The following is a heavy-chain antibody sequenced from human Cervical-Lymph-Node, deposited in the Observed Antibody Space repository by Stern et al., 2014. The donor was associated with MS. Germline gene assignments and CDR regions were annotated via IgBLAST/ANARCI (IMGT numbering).Heavy chain of an antibody. V-gene: IGHV5-51*01. J-gene: IGHJ4*02. D-gene: IGHD5-24*01. CDR2: IYPFDSDT. Sequence: EVQLVESGAEVKKPGESLKISCQASGYKFTSYWIGWVRQMPGKGLEWVGTIYPFDSDTRSSPSFQGHVTISVDRSSTTAYLQWSSLKASDTAMYYCARHGYNFDFWGQGTLVTVSS. CDR1: GYKFTSYW. CDR3: ARHGYNFDF.